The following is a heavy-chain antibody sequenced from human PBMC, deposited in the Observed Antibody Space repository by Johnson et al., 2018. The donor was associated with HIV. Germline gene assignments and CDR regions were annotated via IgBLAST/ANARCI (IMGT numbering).Heavy chain of an antibody. CDR3: ARGVLAFDI. D-gene: IGHD5/OR15-5a*01. CDR1: GFTFSSYA. V-gene: IGHV3-30*04. CDR2: ISYDGGNK. J-gene: IGHJ3*02. Sequence: QVQLVESGGGVVQPGRSLRLSCAASGFTFSSYAMHWVRQAPGKGLEWVAVISYDGGNKYYADSVKGRFTISRDNAKNSLYLQLNSLRAGDTAVYYCARGVLAFDIWGQGTMVTVSS.